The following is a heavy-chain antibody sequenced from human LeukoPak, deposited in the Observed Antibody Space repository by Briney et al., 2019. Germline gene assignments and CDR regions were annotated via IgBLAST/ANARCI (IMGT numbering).Heavy chain of an antibody. CDR1: GYTFTGYY. J-gene: IGHJ4*02. V-gene: IGHV1-2*02. CDR2: INPNSGGT. CDR3: ASSGLGSSWSLIDS. Sequence: ASVKVSCKASGYTFTGYYIHWVRQAPGQGLEWMGWINPNSGGTNYAQKFQGRVTMTRDTTISTAYMELNRLTSDDTAVYYCASSGLGSSWSLIDSWGQGNLVTVSS. D-gene: IGHD6-13*01.